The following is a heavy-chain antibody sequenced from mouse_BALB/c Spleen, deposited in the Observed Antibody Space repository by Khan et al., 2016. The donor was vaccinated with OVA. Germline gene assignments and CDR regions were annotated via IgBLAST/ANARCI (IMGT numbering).Heavy chain of an antibody. CDR3: TNHGSSSAWFTY. Sequence: QVQLQQSGAELAKPGASVKMSCKASGYTFTSYWMHWVKQRPGQGLEWIGYINPSTDYTEYNQKFKDKATLTADKSSSTAYMQLTSLTSEDSAVYYCTNHGSSSAWFTYWGQGNLVTVAA. CDR1: GYTFTSYW. D-gene: IGHD1-1*01. V-gene: IGHV1-7*01. CDR2: INPSTDYT. J-gene: IGHJ3*01.